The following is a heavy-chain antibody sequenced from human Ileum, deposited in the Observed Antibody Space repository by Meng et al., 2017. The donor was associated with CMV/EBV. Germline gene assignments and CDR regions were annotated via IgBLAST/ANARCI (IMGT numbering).Heavy chain of an antibody. Sequence: LETLSLTCAVYGESFSGYFWTWIRQSPGKGLEWIGEINHSGSTGYNPSLKSRVTIAVDTSKNQFSLKMFSVTAADTGVYYCARHQWGSGSSCFESWGQGTQVTVSS. J-gene: IGHJ4*02. D-gene: IGHD1-26*01. CDR1: GESFSGYF. V-gene: IGHV4-34*01. CDR2: INHSGST. CDR3: ARHQWGSGSSCFES.